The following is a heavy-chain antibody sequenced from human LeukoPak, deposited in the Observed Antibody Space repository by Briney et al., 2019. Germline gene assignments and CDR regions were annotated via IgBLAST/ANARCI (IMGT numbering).Heavy chain of an antibody. J-gene: IGHJ6*03. CDR2: MNPNSGNT. D-gene: IGHD5-18*01. CDR3: APHTATPGASYYYYYMDV. CDR1: GYTFTSYD. Sequence: WASVTVSCKASGYTFTSYDINWVRQAPGQGLEWMGWMNPNSGNTGYAQKFQGRVTITRNTSISTAYMELSSLRSEDTAVYYCAPHTATPGASYYYYYMDVWGKGTTVTVSS. V-gene: IGHV1-8*03.